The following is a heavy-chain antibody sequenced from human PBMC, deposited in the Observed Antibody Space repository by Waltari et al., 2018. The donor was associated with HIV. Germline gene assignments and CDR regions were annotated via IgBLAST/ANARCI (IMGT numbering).Heavy chain of an antibody. D-gene: IGHD3-22*01. J-gene: IGHJ6*02. CDR3: ARNHYYDSSGPERGYYGMDV. CDR1: GYTFTSYD. Sequence: QVQLVQSGAEVKKPGASVKVSCKASGYTFTSYDINWVRQATGQGLEWMGWKNPNSGNKGQAQKYQGRVTMTRNTSISTAYMKLSSLRSEDTAVYYCARNHYYDSSGPERGYYGMDVWGQGTTVTVSS. V-gene: IGHV1-8*01. CDR2: KNPNSGNK.